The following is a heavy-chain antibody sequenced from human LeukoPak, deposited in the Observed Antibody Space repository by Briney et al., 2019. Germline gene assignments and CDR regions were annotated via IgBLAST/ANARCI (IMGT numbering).Heavy chain of an antibody. D-gene: IGHD3-9*01. CDR1: GGSISSGGYS. V-gene: IGHV4-30-2*01. Sequence: SETLSLTCAVSGGSISSGGYSWSWIRQPPGKGLEWIGYIYHSGSTYYNPSLKSRVTISVDRSKNQFSLKLSSVTAADTAVYYCAKASTHYDILTGYYPQGYFDYWGQGTLVTVSS. CDR2: IYHSGST. J-gene: IGHJ4*02. CDR3: AKASTHYDILTGYYPQGYFDY.